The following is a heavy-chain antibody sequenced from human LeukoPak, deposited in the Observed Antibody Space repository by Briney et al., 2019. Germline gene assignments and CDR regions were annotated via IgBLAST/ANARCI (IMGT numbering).Heavy chain of an antibody. V-gene: IGHV5-51*01. CDR1: GYSLTSYW. D-gene: IGHD5-18*01. Sequence: GESLKISCKGSGYSLTSYWIGWVRQMPGKGLEWMGIIYPGDSDTRYSPSFQGQVTISADKSISTAYLQWSSLKASDTAMYYCARRGYSYGYNYYYYMDVWGKGTTVTVSS. CDR2: IYPGDSDT. CDR3: ARRGYSYGYNYYYYMDV. J-gene: IGHJ6*03.